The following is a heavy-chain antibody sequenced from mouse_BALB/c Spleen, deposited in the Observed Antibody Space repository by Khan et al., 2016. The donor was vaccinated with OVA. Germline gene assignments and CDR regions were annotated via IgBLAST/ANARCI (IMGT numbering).Heavy chain of an antibody. V-gene: IGHV3-2*02. J-gene: IGHJ2*01. CDR3: ARVYGGDIDY. CDR2: ISYSGNT. D-gene: IGHD3-3*01. CDR1: GYSITSDYA. Sequence: EVQLQESGPGLVQPSQSLSLTCTVTGYSITSDYAWNWIRQFPGNKLEWMGFISYSGNTNYNPSLKSRISITQDTSKNQFFLQLNSVTTEDTARYDYARVYGGDIDYWGQGTTLTVSS.